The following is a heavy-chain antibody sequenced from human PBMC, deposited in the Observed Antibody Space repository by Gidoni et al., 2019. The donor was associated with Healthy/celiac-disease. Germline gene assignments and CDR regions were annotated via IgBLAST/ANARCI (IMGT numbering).Heavy chain of an antibody. CDR3: ARLKPGYSSSWYDY. V-gene: IGHV1-8*01. Sequence: QVQLVQSGAEVKKPGASVKVYCKAYGYTFTSYDINWVRQATGQGLEWMGWMNPNSGNTGYAQKFQGRVTMTRNTSISTAYMELSSLRSEDTAVYYCARLKPGYSSSWYDYWGQGTLVTVSS. D-gene: IGHD6-13*01. CDR2: MNPNSGNT. J-gene: IGHJ4*02. CDR1: GYTFTSYD.